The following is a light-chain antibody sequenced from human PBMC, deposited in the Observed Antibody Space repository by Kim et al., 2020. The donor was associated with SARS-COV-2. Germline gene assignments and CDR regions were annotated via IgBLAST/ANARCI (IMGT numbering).Light chain of an antibody. J-gene: IGLJ3*02. Sequence: SVALGKTARFTCGGNNIGSKNVHWYQQKPGQAPVLVIYRDSNRPSGIPERFSGSNSGNTATLTISRAQAGDEADYYCQVWDSSTGVFGGGTQLTVL. CDR3: QVWDSSTGV. CDR2: RDS. CDR1: NIGSKN. V-gene: IGLV3-9*01.